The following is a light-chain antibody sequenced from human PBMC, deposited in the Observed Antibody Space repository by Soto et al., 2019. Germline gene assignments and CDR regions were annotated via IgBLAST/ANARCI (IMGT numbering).Light chain of an antibody. Sequence: QSVLTQPPSVSGAPGQRVTISCTGSSSNIGAGYDVHWYQQLPGTAPKLLMYDISNRPSGVPDRFSGSKSGTSASLAITGLQAEDEADYYCQSYDSSLSGVVFGGGTKLTVL. CDR1: SSNIGAGYD. V-gene: IGLV1-40*01. CDR3: QSYDSSLSGVV. CDR2: DIS. J-gene: IGLJ2*01.